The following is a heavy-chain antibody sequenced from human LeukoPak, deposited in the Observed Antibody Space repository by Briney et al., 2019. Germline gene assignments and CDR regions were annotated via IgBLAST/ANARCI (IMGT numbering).Heavy chain of an antibody. V-gene: IGHV4-38-2*02. D-gene: IGHD2-15*01. CDR3: ARDPSRSCSGNYCYSH. J-gene: IGHJ1*01. CDR2: IYHSGTT. CDR1: GYSISSGYY. Sequence: PSETLSLTCTVSGYSISSGYYWGWIRQSPGKGLEWIGNIYHSGTTYYNPSLKSRATISVDTSKDQFSLKLTSVTAADTAVYYCARDPSRSCSGNYCYSHWGQGTLVIVSS.